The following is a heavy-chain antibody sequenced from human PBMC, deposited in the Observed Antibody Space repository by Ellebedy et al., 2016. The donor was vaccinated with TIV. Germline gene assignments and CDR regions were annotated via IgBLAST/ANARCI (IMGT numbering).Heavy chain of an antibody. Sequence: GESLKISXKGSGYSFTSYWIGWVRQMPGKGLEWMGVIYPADSDTRYRPSFQGQVTMSADKSFSTAYLQWSTLKASDTAMYYCARGRGVTTPGRKYFDYWGQGTLVTVSS. J-gene: IGHJ4*02. D-gene: IGHD4-17*01. CDR1: GYSFTSYW. CDR3: ARGRGVTTPGRKYFDY. CDR2: IYPADSDT. V-gene: IGHV5-51*01.